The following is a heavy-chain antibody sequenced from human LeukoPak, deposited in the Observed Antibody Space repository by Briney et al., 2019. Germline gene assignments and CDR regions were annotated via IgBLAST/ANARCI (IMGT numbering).Heavy chain of an antibody. CDR3: ARGLSYYYGSGRRYYYYYMDV. CDR1: GGSITDYY. CDR2: INHSGST. Sequence: PSETLSLTCALSGGSITDYYYNWVRQPPGKGLEWIGEINHSGSTNYNPSLKSRVTISVDTSKNQFSLKLSSVTAADTAVYYCARGLSYYYGSGRRYYYYYMDVWGKGTTVTVSS. D-gene: IGHD3-10*01. J-gene: IGHJ6*03. V-gene: IGHV4-34*01.